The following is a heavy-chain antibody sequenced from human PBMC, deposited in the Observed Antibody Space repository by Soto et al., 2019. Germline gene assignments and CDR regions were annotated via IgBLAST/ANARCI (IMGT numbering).Heavy chain of an antibody. J-gene: IGHJ1*01. D-gene: IGHD2-15*01. Sequence: GASVKVSCKASGGTFSSDVMSWVRQAPGHGPEWMGAIIPILGTTQYAQKFQGRVAITADGSTSTVYMELSSLRSEDTAVYYCARGGVATDVDYFQHWGQGTLVTVSS. V-gene: IGHV1-69*13. CDR2: IIPILGTT. CDR3: ARGGVATDVDYFQH. CDR1: GGTFSSDV.